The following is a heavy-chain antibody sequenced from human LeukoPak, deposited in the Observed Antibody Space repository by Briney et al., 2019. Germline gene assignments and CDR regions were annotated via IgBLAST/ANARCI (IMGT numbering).Heavy chain of an antibody. V-gene: IGHV3-30-3*01. D-gene: IGHD3-16*01. J-gene: IGHJ6*02. CDR3: GRAVGRGEIITFGGLGMDV. Sequence: GGSLRLSCAASGFTLSIYPMHWVRQAPGNGLEWLAVISYDVSKKYYADSVKGRFTNSRDNSENTLYLQMNSLRAEDTAVYYCGRAVGRGEIITFGGLGMDVWGQGTTVTVSS. CDR1: GFTLSIYP. CDR2: ISYDVSKK.